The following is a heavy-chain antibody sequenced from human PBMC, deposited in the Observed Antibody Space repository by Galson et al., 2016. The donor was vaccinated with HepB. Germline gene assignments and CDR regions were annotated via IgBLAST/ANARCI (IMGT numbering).Heavy chain of an antibody. CDR1: GFTFVSYA. CDR2: ISGSGGST. D-gene: IGHD1-26*01. J-gene: IGHJ4*02. Sequence: SLRLSCAASGFTFVSYAMGWVRQAPGKGLEWVSSISGSGGSTYYADSVKGRFTISRDNSKNTLFLQMKSLRAEDTAVYYRAKDRAYRGLWYTGRYCFDYWGQGTLVTVSS. V-gene: IGHV3-23*01. CDR3: AKDRAYRGLWYTGRYCFDY.